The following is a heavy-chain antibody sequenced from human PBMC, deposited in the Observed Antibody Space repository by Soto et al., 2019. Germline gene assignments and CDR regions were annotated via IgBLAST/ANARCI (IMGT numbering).Heavy chain of an antibody. Sequence: ASVKVSCKVSGYSFTSYGMHWVRQAPGQSLEWMGWINAGNGYTKYSPKFQGRVTITRDTSASTAYMELSSLSSEDTAVYYCARDGEVAGNTTFDYSGQGHLVPVS. J-gene: IGHJ4*02. V-gene: IGHV1-3*01. CDR2: INAGNGYT. CDR3: ARDGEVAGNTTFDY. CDR1: GYSFTSYG. D-gene: IGHD6-19*01.